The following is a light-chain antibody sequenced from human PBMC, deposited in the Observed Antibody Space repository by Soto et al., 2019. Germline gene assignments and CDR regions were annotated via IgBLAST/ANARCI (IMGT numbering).Light chain of an antibody. CDR2: WAS. CDR3: QQYYKTPLT. Sequence: DIVMTQSPDSLAVSLGERATINCKSSQSVLYSSDNKNYLAWYQQKPGQSPKLLFYWASTRESGVPARFSCSGSGTDFRLTISSLQAEDVAVYFCQQYYKTPLTFGGGTRVEIK. J-gene: IGKJ4*01. V-gene: IGKV4-1*01. CDR1: QSVLYSSDNKNY.